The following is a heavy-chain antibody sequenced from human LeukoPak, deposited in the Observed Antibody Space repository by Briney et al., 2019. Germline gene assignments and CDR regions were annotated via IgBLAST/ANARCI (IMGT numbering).Heavy chain of an antibody. V-gene: IGHV4-34*01. CDR2: INYSGST. CDR1: GGSFSGYY. CDR3: ARGEYDYVWGSYRYMNY. D-gene: IGHD3-16*02. J-gene: IGHJ4*02. Sequence: SDTLSLTCAVYGGSFSGYYWSWIRQPPGKGLEWIGEINYSGSTNYNPSLKSRVTISVDTSKHQFSLKLSSVTAADTAVYYCARGEYDYVWGSYRYMNYWGQGTLVTVSS.